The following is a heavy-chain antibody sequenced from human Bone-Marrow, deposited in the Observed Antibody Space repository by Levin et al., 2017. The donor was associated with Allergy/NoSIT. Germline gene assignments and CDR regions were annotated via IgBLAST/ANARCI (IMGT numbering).Heavy chain of an antibody. D-gene: IGHD3-10*01. J-gene: IGHJ3*02. Sequence: SCAASGFTFSTYSMNWVRQAPGKGLEWVSYISSSSSAIYYADSVKGRFTISRDNAKNSLFLQMNSLRDEDTAVYYCARDKDGSGRYAFEIWGQGTMVTVSS. V-gene: IGHV3-48*02. CDR3: ARDKDGSGRYAFEI. CDR1: GFTFSTYS. CDR2: ISSSSSAI.